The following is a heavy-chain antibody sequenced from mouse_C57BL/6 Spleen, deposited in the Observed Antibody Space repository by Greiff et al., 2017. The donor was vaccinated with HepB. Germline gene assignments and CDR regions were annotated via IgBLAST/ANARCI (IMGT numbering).Heavy chain of an antibody. D-gene: IGHD1-1*01. Sequence: VQLQQSGPELVKPGASVKISCKASGYAFSSSWMNWVKQRPGKGLEWIGRIYPGDGDTNYNGKFKGKATLTADKSSSTAYMQLSSLTSEDSAVYFCARGFYYYGSSYVRYFDVWGTGTTVTVSS. V-gene: IGHV1-82*01. CDR1: GYAFSSSW. CDR2: IYPGDGDT. CDR3: ARGFYYYGSSYVRYFDV. J-gene: IGHJ1*03.